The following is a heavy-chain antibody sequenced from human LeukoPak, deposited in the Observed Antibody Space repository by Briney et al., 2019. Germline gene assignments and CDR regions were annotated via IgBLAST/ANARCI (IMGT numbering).Heavy chain of an antibody. D-gene: IGHD4-17*01. Sequence: PSETLSLTCTVSGGSISSGGYYWSWIRQHPGKGLEWIGYIYYSGSAYYNPSLKSRVTISVDTSKNQFSLKLSSVTAADTAVYYCARDLGYGDYVPYGYWGQGTLVTVSS. J-gene: IGHJ4*02. V-gene: IGHV4-31*03. CDR1: GGSISSGGYY. CDR2: IYYSGSA. CDR3: ARDLGYGDYVPYGY.